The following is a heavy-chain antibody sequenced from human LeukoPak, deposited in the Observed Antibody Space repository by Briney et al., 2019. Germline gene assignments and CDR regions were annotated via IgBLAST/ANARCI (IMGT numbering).Heavy chain of an antibody. CDR1: GGSFSGYY. Sequence: SETLSLTCAVYGGSFSGYYWSWIRQPPGKGLEWIGEINHSGSTNYNPSLKSRVTISVDTSKNQFSLKLSSVTAADTAVYCCARSPDIAARPIYYYYYGMDVWGQGTTVTVSS. J-gene: IGHJ6*02. CDR2: INHSGST. V-gene: IGHV4-34*01. CDR3: ARSPDIAARPIYYYYYGMDV. D-gene: IGHD2-15*01.